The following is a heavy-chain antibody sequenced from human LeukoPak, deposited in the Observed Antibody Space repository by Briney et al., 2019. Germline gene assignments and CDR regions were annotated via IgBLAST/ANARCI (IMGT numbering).Heavy chain of an antibody. CDR3: ARHLYYDSSGYYYFFDY. CDR2: IKEDGSQK. D-gene: IGHD3-22*01. CDR1: GFTFSTYW. V-gene: IGHV3-7*03. J-gene: IGHJ4*02. Sequence: PGGSLRLPCAASGFTFSTYWMSWVRQAPGKGLEWVANIKEDGSQKKYLDSVKGRFTISRDNAKNSLYLQMNSLRAEDTAVYYCARHLYYDSSGYYYFFDYWGQGTLVTVSS.